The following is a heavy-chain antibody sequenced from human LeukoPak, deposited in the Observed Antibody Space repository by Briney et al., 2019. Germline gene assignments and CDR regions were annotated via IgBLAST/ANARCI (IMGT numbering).Heavy chain of an antibody. Sequence: SQTLSLTCAISGDSVSSNSVTWNWIRQSPSRGLEWLGSTYYRSTWYNDYALSVRCRITVNPDTSKNQFSLHLNSVTPEDTAVYYCARRLTQYDCFDPWGQGILVTVSS. V-gene: IGHV6-1*01. CDR1: GDSVSSNSVT. CDR3: ARRLTQYDCFDP. J-gene: IGHJ5*02. D-gene: IGHD2-2*01. CDR2: TYYRSTWYN.